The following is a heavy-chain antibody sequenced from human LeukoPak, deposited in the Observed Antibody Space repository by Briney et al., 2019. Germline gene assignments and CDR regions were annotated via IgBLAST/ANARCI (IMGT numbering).Heavy chain of an antibody. CDR1: GFTFSVAA. V-gene: IGHV3-23*01. CDR3: GDLGDYRVG. J-gene: IGHJ4*02. D-gene: IGHD4-17*01. CDR2: IGASGEST. Sequence: GGSLRLSCAASGFTFSVAAMTWVRQAPGKGLEWVSLIGASGESTYYADSVKGRFTISRDNFKNTLYLQMNSLKLEDTAVYFCGDLGDYRVGWGQGTLVTVSS.